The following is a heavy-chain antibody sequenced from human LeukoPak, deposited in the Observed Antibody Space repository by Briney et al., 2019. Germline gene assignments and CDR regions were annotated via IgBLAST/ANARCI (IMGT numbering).Heavy chain of an antibody. D-gene: IGHD3-10*01. V-gene: IGHV3-74*01. CDR1: GFTFSNNL. J-gene: IGHJ4*02. CDR3: ARDFSGAIDY. CDR2: INIDGNTI. Sequence: SGGSLRLSCAASGFTFSNNLMHWVRQGPGKGLVWVSHINIDGNTIRYADSVKGRFTISRDNAKNTLYLQMNSLRAEDTAVYFCARDFSGAIDYWGRGTQVTVSS.